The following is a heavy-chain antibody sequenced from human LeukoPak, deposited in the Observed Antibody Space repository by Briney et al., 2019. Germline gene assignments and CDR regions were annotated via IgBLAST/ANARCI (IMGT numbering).Heavy chain of an antibody. Sequence: GGSLRLSCAASGFTFSSYGMHWVRQAPGKGLEWVAFIRYDGSNKYYADSVKGRFTISRDNSKNTLYLQMNSLRAEDTAVYYCAKNGVLEWLLLDYWGQGTLVTVSS. CDR2: IRYDGSNK. V-gene: IGHV3-30*02. CDR3: AKNGVLEWLLLDY. J-gene: IGHJ4*02. CDR1: GFTFSSYG. D-gene: IGHD3-3*01.